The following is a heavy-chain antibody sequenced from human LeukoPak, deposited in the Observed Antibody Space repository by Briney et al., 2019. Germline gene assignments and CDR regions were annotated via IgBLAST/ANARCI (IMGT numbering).Heavy chain of an antibody. CDR2: IWFDGSNK. CDR3: ARRGGYYFDY. CDR1: GFTFSSYG. V-gene: IGHV3-33*01. Sequence: GRSLRLSCAASGFTFSSYGMHWVRQAPGKGLEWVAVIWFDGSNKYYADSVKGRFTISRDNSKNTLYLQMNSLRAEDTAFYYCARRGGYYFDYWGQGTLVTVSS. D-gene: IGHD3-16*01. J-gene: IGHJ4*02.